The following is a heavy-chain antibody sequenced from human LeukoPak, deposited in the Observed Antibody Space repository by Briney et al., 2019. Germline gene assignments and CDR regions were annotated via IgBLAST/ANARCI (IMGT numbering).Heavy chain of an antibody. CDR1: GFTFSSYS. J-gene: IGHJ5*02. V-gene: IGHV3-48*01. CDR2: ISSSSSTI. D-gene: IGHD6-19*01. Sequence: AGGSLRLSCAASGFTFSSYSMNWVRQAPGKGLEWVSYISSSSSTIYYADSVKGRFTISRDNAKNSLYLQMNSLRAEDTAVYYCARGAVAGAVWFDPWGQGTLVTVSS. CDR3: ARGAVAGAVWFDP.